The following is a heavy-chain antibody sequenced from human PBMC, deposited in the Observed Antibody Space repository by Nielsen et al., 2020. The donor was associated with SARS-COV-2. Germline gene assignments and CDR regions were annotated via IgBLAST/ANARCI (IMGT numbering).Heavy chain of an antibody. D-gene: IGHD3-9*01. Sequence: SETLSLTYTVSGGSIDNGDYYWSWIRQSPGKGLEWIGTIYYSGTTYYNPSLESRVTISVDKSTNQFSLKLSSVTAADTAAYYCARRSYYDIFPFDYWGQGTVVTVSS. J-gene: IGHJ4*02. CDR2: IYYSGTT. CDR1: GGSIDNGDYY. V-gene: IGHV4-39*01. CDR3: ARRSYYDIFPFDY.